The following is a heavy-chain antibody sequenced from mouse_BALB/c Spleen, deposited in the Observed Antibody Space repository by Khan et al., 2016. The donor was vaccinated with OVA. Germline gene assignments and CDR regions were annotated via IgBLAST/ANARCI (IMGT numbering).Heavy chain of an antibody. CDR2: INPSTAYT. CDR3: ARRGLRWDFDY. V-gene: IGHV1-7*01. D-gene: IGHD1-1*01. J-gene: IGHJ2*01. CDR1: GYTFINYW. Sequence: QMQLEESGAELAKPGASVKMSCKVSGYTFINYWILWVKQRPGQGLEWIGYINPSTAYTEYNQNFKDKATLTADKSSRTAYMQLSSLTSEDSAVYYCARRGLRWDFDYWGQGTTLTVSS.